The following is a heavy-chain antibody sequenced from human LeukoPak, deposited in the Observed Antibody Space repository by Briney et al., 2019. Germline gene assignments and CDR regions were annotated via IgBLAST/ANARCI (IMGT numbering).Heavy chain of an antibody. CDR1: GGSISSYY. Sequence: SETLSLTCTVSGGSISSYYWSWIRQPPGKGLEWIGYIYYSGSTNYNPSLKSRVTISVDTSKNQFSLRLSSVTAADTAVYYCARVAHYSNYVGAFDIWGQGTMVTVSS. D-gene: IGHD4-11*01. CDR3: ARVAHYSNYVGAFDI. V-gene: IGHV4-59*01. J-gene: IGHJ3*02. CDR2: IYYSGST.